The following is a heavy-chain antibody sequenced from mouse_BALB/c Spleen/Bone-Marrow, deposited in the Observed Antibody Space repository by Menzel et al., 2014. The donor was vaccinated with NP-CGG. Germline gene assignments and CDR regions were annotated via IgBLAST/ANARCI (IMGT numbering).Heavy chain of an antibody. V-gene: IGHV14-3*02. CDR1: GFNIKDTY. J-gene: IGHJ4*01. CDR2: IDPANGNT. Sequence: VQLKESGAELVKPGASVKLSCTASGFNIKDTYMHWVKQRPEQGLEWIGRIDPANGNTKYDPKFQGKATITADTSSNTAYLQLSSLTSEDTAVYYCANIYYGNYFAMDYWGQGTSVTVSS. CDR3: ANIYYGNYFAMDY. D-gene: IGHD2-1*01.